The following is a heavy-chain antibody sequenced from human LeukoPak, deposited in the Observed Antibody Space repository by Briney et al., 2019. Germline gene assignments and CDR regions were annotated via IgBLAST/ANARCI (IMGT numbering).Heavy chain of an antibody. V-gene: IGHV4-38-2*02. Sequence: PSETLSLTCSVSSYSIPSGYYWGWIRQPPGKGLEWIGSINLSGHTYYNPSLKSRVTISVDTSKNQFSLKLSSVTAADTAVYYCARQVATKGEWAFDIWGQGTMVTASS. J-gene: IGHJ3*02. CDR2: INLSGHT. D-gene: IGHD5-12*01. CDR3: ARQVATKGEWAFDI. CDR1: SYSIPSGYY.